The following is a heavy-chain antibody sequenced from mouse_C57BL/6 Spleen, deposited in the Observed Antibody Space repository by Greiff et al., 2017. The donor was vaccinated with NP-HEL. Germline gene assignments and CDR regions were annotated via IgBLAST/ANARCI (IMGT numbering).Heavy chain of an antibody. Sequence: QVQLQQPGAELVKPGASVKLSCKASGYTFTSYWMHWVKQRPGQGLEWIGMIHPNSGSTNYNEKFKSKTTLPVDKSSSTAYMQLSSLTSEDSAVYYCAREGSNYLAWFAYWGQVTLVTVSA. CDR3: AREGSNYLAWFAY. D-gene: IGHD2-5*01. V-gene: IGHV1-64*01. CDR1: GYTFTSYW. J-gene: IGHJ3*01. CDR2: IHPNSGST.